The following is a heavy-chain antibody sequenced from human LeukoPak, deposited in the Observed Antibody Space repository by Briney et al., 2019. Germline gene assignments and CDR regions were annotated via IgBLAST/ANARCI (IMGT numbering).Heavy chain of an antibody. CDR2: IWHDDSNK. CDR3: TTDPWYYDSSSMDV. Sequence: GRSLRLSCAASGFTFSRHGMHWVRQAPGKGLEWVTVIWHDDSNKDYADSVKGRFTISRDNSKNTLYLQMNSLKTEDTAVYYCTTDPWYYDSSSMDVWGQGTTVTVSS. V-gene: IGHV3-33*01. CDR1: GFTFSRHG. J-gene: IGHJ6*02. D-gene: IGHD3-22*01.